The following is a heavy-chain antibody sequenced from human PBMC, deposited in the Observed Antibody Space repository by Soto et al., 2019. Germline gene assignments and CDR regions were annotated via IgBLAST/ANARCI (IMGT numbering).Heavy chain of an antibody. V-gene: IGHV4-59*11. J-gene: IGHJ4*02. CDR1: GVSTSNHY. CDR3: ARGGGSPYHDHEFDY. D-gene: IGHD2-2*01. Sequence: QVQLQESGPGLVKPSETLSLTCSVSGVSTSNHYWTWIRKPPGQGPEWIGCIYYRGTTNYNASFTSRVTISVDTSKNQLSLKLTSVTTADTAVYYCARGGGSPYHDHEFDYWGQGILVTVSS. CDR2: IYYRGTT.